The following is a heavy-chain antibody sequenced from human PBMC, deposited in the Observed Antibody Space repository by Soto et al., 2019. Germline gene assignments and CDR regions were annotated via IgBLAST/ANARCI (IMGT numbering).Heavy chain of an antibody. V-gene: IGHV3-7*03. Sequence: GALRLSCTASGFTFDNYCMTWVRQAPGKELERVANIKVDGSEKYYVDSVKGRFIISRDNAKNSLYLQMNSLRAEDTAVYYCARDRGWQTFDYWGQGTLVTVS. D-gene: IGHD3-10*01. CDR3: ARDRGWQTFDY. J-gene: IGHJ4*02. CDR1: GFTFDNYC. CDR2: IKVDGSEK.